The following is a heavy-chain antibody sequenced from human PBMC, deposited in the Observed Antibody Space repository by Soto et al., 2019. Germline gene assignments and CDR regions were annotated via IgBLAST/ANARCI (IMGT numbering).Heavy chain of an antibody. CDR2: IHYGGGT. J-gene: IGHJ4*02. D-gene: IGHD3-16*01. CDR3: VGGRSGGVGVTFSDS. CDR1: GGSLSSYY. Sequence: LSLTSAVSGGSLSSYYWTWIRQPPRKGLEWIGCIHYGGGTVYNPALRSRVTVTVATSKKQYSLDLTLVPTADTAVCSCVGGRSGGVGVTFSDSWGQGALVTVSS. V-gene: IGHV4-59*01.